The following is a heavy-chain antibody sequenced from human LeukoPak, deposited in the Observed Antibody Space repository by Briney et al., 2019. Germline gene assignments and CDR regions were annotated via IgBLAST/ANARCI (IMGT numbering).Heavy chain of an antibody. CDR2: VNEDGTAK. CDR3: EAPATA. J-gene: IGHJ5*02. Sequence: RGSLRLSCAVSGFTCSSGWINWVRQAPGEGLEWVATVNEDGTAKFYVDSVKGRFTIFRDNTRSSLDLQMNSLTVEDTAMYYCEAPATAWGQGTLVTVSS. V-gene: IGHV3-7*01. CDR1: GFTCSSGW.